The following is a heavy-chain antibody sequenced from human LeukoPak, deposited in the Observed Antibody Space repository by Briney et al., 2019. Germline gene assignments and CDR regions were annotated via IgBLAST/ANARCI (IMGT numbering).Heavy chain of an antibody. CDR1: GGSFSGYY. CDR3: ARDGGSYYAAFDI. J-gene: IGHJ3*02. Sequence: SETLSLTCAVYGGSFSGYYWSWIRQPPGKGLEWIGEINHSGSTNYNPSLKSRVTISVDTSKNQFSLKLSSVTAADTAVYYRARDGGSYYAAFDIWGQGTMVTVSS. CDR2: INHSGST. V-gene: IGHV4-34*01. D-gene: IGHD1-26*01.